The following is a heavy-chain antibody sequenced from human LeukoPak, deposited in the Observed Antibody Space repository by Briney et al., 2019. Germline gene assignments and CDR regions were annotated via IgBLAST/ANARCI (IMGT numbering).Heavy chain of an antibody. CDR3: ARGVLYSSLYYYGMDV. J-gene: IGHJ6*02. CDR2: IIPIFGTA. D-gene: IGHD6-19*01. V-gene: IGHV1-69*13. Sequence: ASVKVSCKASGGTFSSYAISWVRQAPGQGLEWMRGIIPIFGTANYAQKFQGRVTITADESTSTAYMELSSLRSEDTAVYYCARGVLYSSLYYYGMDVWGQGTTVTVSS. CDR1: GGTFSSYA.